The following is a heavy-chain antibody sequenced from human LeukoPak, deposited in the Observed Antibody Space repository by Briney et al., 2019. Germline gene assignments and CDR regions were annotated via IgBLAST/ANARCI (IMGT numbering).Heavy chain of an antibody. D-gene: IGHD3-3*01. CDR2: IYSGGST. Sequence: PGGSLRLSCAASGFTVSSNYMSWVRQAPGKGLEWVSVIYSGGSTYYADSVKGRFTISRDNSKNTLYLQMNSLRAEDTAVYYCAKAVDYDFWSGLPYFDYWGQGTLVTVSS. CDR3: AKAVDYDFWSGLPYFDY. CDR1: GFTVSSNY. J-gene: IGHJ4*02. V-gene: IGHV3-66*01.